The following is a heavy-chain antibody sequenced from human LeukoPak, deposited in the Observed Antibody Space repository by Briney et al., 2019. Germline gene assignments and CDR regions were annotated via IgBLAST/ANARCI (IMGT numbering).Heavy chain of an antibody. CDR2: IYYSGST. D-gene: IGHD3-16*01. J-gene: IGHJ5*02. CDR1: GGSISSYY. V-gene: IGHV4-59*01. Sequence: SETLSLTCTVSGGSISSYYWSWIRQPPGKGLEWIGYIYYSGSTNYNPSLKSRVTISVDTSKNQFSLKLSSVTAADTAFYYCTRGGGYPYLNWFDPWGQGTLVTVSS. CDR3: TRGGGYPYLNWFDP.